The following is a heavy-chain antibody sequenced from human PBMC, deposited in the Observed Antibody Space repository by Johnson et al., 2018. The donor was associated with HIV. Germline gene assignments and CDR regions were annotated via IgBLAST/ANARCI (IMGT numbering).Heavy chain of an antibody. V-gene: IGHV3-33*06. CDR2: IWYDGSNK. D-gene: IGHD3-16*02. J-gene: IGHJ3*02. Sequence: QVQLVESGGGVVQPGRSLRLSCAASGFTFSSYGMHWVRQAPGKGLAWVAVIWYDGSNKYYADFVKGRFTISRDNSKNTLYLQMNSLTPEDSALYYCAKGSLVGPNDAFDIWGQGTMVTVSS. CDR3: AKGSLVGPNDAFDI. CDR1: GFTFSSYG.